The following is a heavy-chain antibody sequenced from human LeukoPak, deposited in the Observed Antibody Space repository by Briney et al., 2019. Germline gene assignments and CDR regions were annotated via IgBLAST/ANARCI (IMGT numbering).Heavy chain of an antibody. CDR1: GGTFSSYA. Sequence: GASVKVSCKASGGTFSSYAISWVRQAPGQGLEWMGGIIPIFGTANYAQKFQGRVTITADESTSTAYMELSRLRSDDTAVYYCARFWSRAPGDYWGQGTLVTVSS. CDR2: IIPIFGTA. J-gene: IGHJ4*02. CDR3: ARFWSRAPGDY. D-gene: IGHD3-3*01. V-gene: IGHV1-69*13.